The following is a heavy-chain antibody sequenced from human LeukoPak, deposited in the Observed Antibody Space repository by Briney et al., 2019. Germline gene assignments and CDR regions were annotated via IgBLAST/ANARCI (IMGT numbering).Heavy chain of an antibody. Sequence: PSETLSLTCAVYGGSFSGYYWSGIRQPPGKGLEWIGEINHSGCTNYNPSLKSRVTISVDTSKNQFSLKLRSVTAADTAVYYCARGLLDEYSSGWSVVSWFDPWGQGTLVTVSS. D-gene: IGHD6-19*01. J-gene: IGHJ5*02. CDR1: GGSFSGYY. CDR3: ARGLLDEYSSGWSVVSWFDP. CDR2: INHSGCT. V-gene: IGHV4-34*01.